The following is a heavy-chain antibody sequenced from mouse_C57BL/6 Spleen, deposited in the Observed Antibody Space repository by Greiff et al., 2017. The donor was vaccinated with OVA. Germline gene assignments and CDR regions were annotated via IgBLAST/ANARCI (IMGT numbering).Heavy chain of an antibody. V-gene: IGHV2-2*01. CDR2: IWSGGST. CDR1: GFSLTSYG. D-gene: IGHD2-1*01. J-gene: IGHJ2*01. CDR3: ARNGGIYYGNLLYYFDD. Sequence: VQLQQSGPGLVQPSQSLSITCTVSGFSLTSYGVHWVRQSPGKGLEWLGVIWSGGSTDYNAAFISRLSISKDNSKSQVFFKMNSLQADDTAIYYCARNGGIYYGNLLYYFDDWGQGTTLTVSS.